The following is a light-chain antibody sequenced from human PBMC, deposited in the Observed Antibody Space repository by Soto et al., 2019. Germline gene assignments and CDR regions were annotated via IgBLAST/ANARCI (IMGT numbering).Light chain of an antibody. CDR1: NSNIGAGYD. CDR2: ANT. V-gene: IGLV1-40*01. J-gene: IGLJ1*01. CDR3: QSYDSSLSGYV. Sequence: QSVLTQPPSVSGAPGQRVTISCSGNNSNIGAGYDVHWYQQLPGTAPKLLIYANTNRPSGVPDRFSDSKSGTSASLAITGLQAEDEGDYYCQSYDSSLSGYVFGTGTKVTVL.